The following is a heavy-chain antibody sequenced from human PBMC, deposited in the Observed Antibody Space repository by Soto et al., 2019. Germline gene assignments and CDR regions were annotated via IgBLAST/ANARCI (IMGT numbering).Heavy chain of an antibody. CDR2: ITWNSGST. D-gene: IGHD6-19*01. CDR3: ARDGGVVVAVDAFYI. J-gene: IGHJ3*02. Sequence: EVQLVESGGGVVRPGGSLRLSCAASGFMFDDFGMSWVRQAPGKGLEWVSGITWNSGSTCYADSVKGRVTISRDNANYSLYLQMDSLRAEDTAFYYCARDGGVVVAVDAFYIWGQGTMVTVSS. CDR1: GFMFDDFG. V-gene: IGHV3-20*04.